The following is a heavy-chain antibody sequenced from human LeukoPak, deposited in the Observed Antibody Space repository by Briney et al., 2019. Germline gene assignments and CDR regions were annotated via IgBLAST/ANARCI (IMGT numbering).Heavy chain of an antibody. CDR2: IDNDGSSA. CDR1: GFTFSGLW. D-gene: IGHD3-10*02. CDR3: ARDTMLGMGNP. J-gene: IGHJ5*02. V-gene: IGHV3-74*01. Sequence: GGSLRLSCAASGFTFSGLWMHWVRQPPGKGLEWVSRIDNDGSSANYADSVKGRFTTSRDNAKNTLYPQMNSLRVEDTGVYYCARDTMLGMGNPWGQGTLVTVSS.